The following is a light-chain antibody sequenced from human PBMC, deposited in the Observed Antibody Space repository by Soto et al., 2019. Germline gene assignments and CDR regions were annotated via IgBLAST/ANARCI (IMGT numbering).Light chain of an antibody. CDR2: AAS. V-gene: IGKV1-39*01. CDR1: RTLTSD. CDR3: QQTYSVPWT. Sequence: DIQMTQTPSSLSASVGDRVTITCRASRTLTSDINWYQQKPGQAPKFLICAASSLHSGVPSRFSGSGSGTDFTLTISDLQPEDSATYYCQQTYSVPWTFGQGTKVEV. J-gene: IGKJ1*01.